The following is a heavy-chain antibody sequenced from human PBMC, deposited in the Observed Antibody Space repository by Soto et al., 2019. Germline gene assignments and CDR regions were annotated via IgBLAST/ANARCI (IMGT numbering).Heavy chain of an antibody. CDR2: ISYDGSNK. Sequence: QVQLVESGGGVVQPGRSLRLSCAASGFTFSSYAMHWVRQAPGKGLEWVAVISYDGSNKYYADSVKGRFTISRDNSKNTLYLQMNSLRAEDTAEYYCARTLGGATFDYWGEGTLVTVSS. CDR3: ARTLGGATFDY. CDR1: GFTFSSYA. V-gene: IGHV3-30-3*01. D-gene: IGHD1-26*01. J-gene: IGHJ4*02.